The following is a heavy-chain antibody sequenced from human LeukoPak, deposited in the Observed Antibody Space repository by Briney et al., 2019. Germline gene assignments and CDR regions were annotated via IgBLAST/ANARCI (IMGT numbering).Heavy chain of an antibody. CDR2: ISWNSGDI. CDR3: AKDIRLLSPSGSFDY. Sequence: GGSLRLSSAASGFTFYDFAMHWVRQAPGKSLECVSRISWNSGDIGYADSVKGRFTISRDNAKNSLYLQMNSLRVEDTALYYCAKDIRLLSPSGSFDYWGQGTLVTVSS. J-gene: IGHJ4*02. V-gene: IGHV3-9*01. D-gene: IGHD1-26*01. CDR1: GFTFYDFA.